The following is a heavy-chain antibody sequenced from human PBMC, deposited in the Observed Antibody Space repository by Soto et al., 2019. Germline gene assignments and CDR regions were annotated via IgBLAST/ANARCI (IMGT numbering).Heavy chain of an antibody. CDR2: INPASGST. CDR3: ARDLAAGDH. J-gene: IGHJ4*02. V-gene: IGHV1-46*01. Sequence: QVQLVQSGAEVKKPGASVKLSCRTSGYTFTHYYIHWVRQAPGQGLEWLGIINPASGSTNYAQDFQGIVTLIMETSTTTVYMDLSGLRAEDTAIFYCARDLAAGDHWGQGTLVTVSS. D-gene: IGHD6-13*01. CDR1: GYTFTHYY.